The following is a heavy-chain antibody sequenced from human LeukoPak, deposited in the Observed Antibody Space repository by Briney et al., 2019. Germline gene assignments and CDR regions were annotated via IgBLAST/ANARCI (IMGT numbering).Heavy chain of an antibody. CDR1: GFTFSSYA. V-gene: IGHV3-64*01. CDR2: ISSNGGGT. D-gene: IGHD1-26*01. J-gene: IGHJ4*02. CDR3: ARVGGSYSFDY. Sequence: GGSLRLSCAASGFTFSSYAMHWVRQAPGKGLEYVSAISSNGGGTYYANSVKGRFTISRDNSKNTLYLQMGSLRAEDMAVYYCARVGGSYSFDYWGQGTLVTVSS.